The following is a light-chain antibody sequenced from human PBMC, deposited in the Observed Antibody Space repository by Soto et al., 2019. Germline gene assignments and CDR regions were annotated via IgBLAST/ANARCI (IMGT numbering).Light chain of an antibody. J-gene: IGLJ2*01. CDR2: NVS. Sequence: QSVLTQPVSVSGSPGQSITISCTRTSSDVGGYNYVSWYQQHPGKAPKLMIYNVSHRPSGVSSRFSGSKSGNTASLTISGLQAEDEADYYCSSYTSSSTLVVFGGGTKVTVL. CDR1: SSDVGGYNY. V-gene: IGLV2-14*03. CDR3: SSYTSSSTLVV.